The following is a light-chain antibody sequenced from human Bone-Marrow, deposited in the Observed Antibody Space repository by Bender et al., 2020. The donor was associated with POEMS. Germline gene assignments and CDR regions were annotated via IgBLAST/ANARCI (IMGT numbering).Light chain of an antibody. J-gene: IGLJ2*01. Sequence: QSALTQPPSASGPPGQSVTISCTGSSSNIGNHGVNWYQQLPGEAPKLLIYYDDLLTPGVSDRFSGSKSGTSASLAITGLQAEDEADYYCSSYAGITVVFGGGTKLTVL. CDR3: SSYAGITVV. V-gene: IGLV1-36*01. CDR1: SSNIGNHG. CDR2: YDD.